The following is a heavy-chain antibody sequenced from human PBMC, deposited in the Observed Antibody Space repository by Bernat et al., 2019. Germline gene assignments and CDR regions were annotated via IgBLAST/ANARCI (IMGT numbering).Heavy chain of an antibody. CDR3: ARVLGEKSDAFDI. Sequence: VQLVESGGGLVKPGGSLRLSCAASGFTFSNAWMSWVRQAPGKGLEWVAVIWYDGSNKYYADSVKGRFTISRDNSKNTLYLQMNSLRAEDTAVYYCARVLGEKSDAFDIWGQGTMVTVSS. J-gene: IGHJ3*02. CDR1: GFTFSNAW. CDR2: IWYDGSNK. D-gene: IGHD2-8*02. V-gene: IGHV3-33*08.